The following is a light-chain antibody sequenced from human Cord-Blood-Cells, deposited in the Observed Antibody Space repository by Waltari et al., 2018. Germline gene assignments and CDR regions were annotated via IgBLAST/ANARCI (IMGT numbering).Light chain of an antibody. CDR3: QQYNNWPPIT. V-gene: IGKV3-15*01. CDR1: QSVSSN. J-gene: IGKJ5*01. CDR2: GAS. Sequence: EIVMTQSPATLSVSPGERATLSCRTSQSVSSNLAGYQQKPGQAPRLLISGASTRATCIPARFSGSGSGGECTHTSGSLQAEDFAGYDGQQYNNWPPITCGQGTRVGIK.